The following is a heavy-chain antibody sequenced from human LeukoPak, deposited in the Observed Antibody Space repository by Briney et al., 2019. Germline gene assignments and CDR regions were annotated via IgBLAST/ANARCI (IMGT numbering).Heavy chain of an antibody. CDR3: ARGEVGATAHFDY. V-gene: IGHV1-2*06. CDR2: INPNSGGT. Sequence: ASVKVSCKASGYTFTRYYMHWVRQAPGQGLEWMGRINPNSGGTNYAQKFQGRVTMTRDTSISTAYMELSRLRSDDTAVYYCARGEVGATAHFDYWGQGTLVTVSS. D-gene: IGHD1-26*01. CDR1: GYTFTRYY. J-gene: IGHJ4*02.